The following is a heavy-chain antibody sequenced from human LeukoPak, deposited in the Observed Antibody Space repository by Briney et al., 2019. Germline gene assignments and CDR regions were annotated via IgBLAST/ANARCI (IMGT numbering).Heavy chain of an antibody. J-gene: IGHJ5*02. Sequence: SVKVSCKASVGTFSSYATSWVRQAPGQGVEWVGSIILILGTANYAQKFQGRLKITADKSTSTACMELSSLRSEDTAVYYCARASGYYDSSGYLSAWGQGKLVTVSS. V-gene: IGHV1-69*04. CDR3: ARASGYYDSSGYLSA. D-gene: IGHD3-22*01. CDR2: IILILGTA. CDR1: VGTFSSYA.